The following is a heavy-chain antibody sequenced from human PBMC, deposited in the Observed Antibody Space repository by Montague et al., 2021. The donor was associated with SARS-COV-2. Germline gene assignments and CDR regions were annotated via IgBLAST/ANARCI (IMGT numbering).Heavy chain of an antibody. D-gene: IGHD3-3*01. J-gene: IGHJ4*02. CDR3: AGASGKKTIFGVVISYFDY. CDR1: GGSFSSGGYY. CDR2: IYYSGST. V-gene: IGHV4-31*03. Sequence: TLSLTCTVSGGSFSSGGYYWSWIRQHPGKGLEWIGYIYYSGSTYSNPSLQSRVTISVDTSQNQFSLKLISVTAADTAVYSCAGASGKKTIFGVVISYFDYWGQGTLVTVSS.